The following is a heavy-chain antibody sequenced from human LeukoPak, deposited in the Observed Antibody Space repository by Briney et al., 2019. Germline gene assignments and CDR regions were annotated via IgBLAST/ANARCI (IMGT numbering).Heavy chain of an antibody. Sequence: SETLSLTCTVSGDSISTRYWTWIRQPPGKGLEWIGYIIYSGTTNFNPSLKSRVTMPVDTSKNQFSLKLNSVTAADTAVYYCARDTSGFYGFDYWGEGTLVTVSS. CDR1: GDSISTRY. J-gene: IGHJ4*02. D-gene: IGHD3-22*01. CDR2: IIYSGTT. CDR3: ARDTSGFYGFDY. V-gene: IGHV4-59*11.